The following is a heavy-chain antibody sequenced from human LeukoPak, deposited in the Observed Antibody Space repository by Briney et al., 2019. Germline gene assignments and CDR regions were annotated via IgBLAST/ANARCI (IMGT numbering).Heavy chain of an antibody. CDR3: ARENDQGFDY. V-gene: IGHV3-21*01. D-gene: IGHD3-16*01. CDR1: GFTFSNYA. Sequence: PGGSLRLSCAASGFTFSNYAMNWVRQAPGMGLEWVSSFGTRSSSIYYAHSVTGRFIVSRDNAKNSLFLQMNSLRAEDTAVYYCARENDQGFDYWGQGTLVTVSS. CDR2: FGTRSSSI. J-gene: IGHJ4*02.